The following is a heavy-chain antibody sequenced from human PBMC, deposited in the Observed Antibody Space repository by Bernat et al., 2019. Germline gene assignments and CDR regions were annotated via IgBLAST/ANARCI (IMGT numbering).Heavy chain of an antibody. CDR1: GGSISSGGYY. J-gene: IGHJ4*02. CDR2: IYYSGST. D-gene: IGHD5-12*01. CDR3: ARAPMKNIVATIFDY. Sequence: QVQLQESGPGLVKPSQTLSLTCTVSGGSISSGGYYWSWIRQHPGKGLEWIGYIYYSGSTYYNPSLKSRVTISVDTSKNQFSLKLSSVTAADTTVYYCARAPMKNIVATIFDYWGQGTLVTVSS. V-gene: IGHV4-31*03.